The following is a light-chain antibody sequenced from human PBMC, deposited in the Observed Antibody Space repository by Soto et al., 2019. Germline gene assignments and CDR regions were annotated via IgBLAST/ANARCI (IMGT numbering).Light chain of an antibody. CDR1: STDVGGYNY. CDR2: EVS. Sequence: QSVLTQPPSASRSAAQSVTISCTGTSTDVGGYNYVSWYQQHPGKAPKLMIYEVSKRPSGVPDRFSGSKSGNTASLTVSGLQAEDEADYYCSSYAGNNIHYVFGTGTKVTV. V-gene: IGLV2-8*01. CDR3: SSYAGNNIHYV. J-gene: IGLJ1*01.